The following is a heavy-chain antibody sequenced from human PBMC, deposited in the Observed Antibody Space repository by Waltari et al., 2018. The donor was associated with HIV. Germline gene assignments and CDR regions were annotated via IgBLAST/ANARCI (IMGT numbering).Heavy chain of an antibody. D-gene: IGHD6-19*01. CDR1: GLSSSRSF. CDR3: AREALAAAGPLDS. J-gene: IGHJ4*02. Sequence: DVNLLESGGGLVQPGGSRSLSCAVSGLSSSRSFVTWVRQTPRKGLEWVSSFSGGDNTTSFGESVKGRFNIFRDVSEDIVHLQMDRLRVDDTATYFCAREALAAAGPLDSWGPGTLVTVSS. V-gene: IGHV3-23*01. CDR2: FSGGDNTT.